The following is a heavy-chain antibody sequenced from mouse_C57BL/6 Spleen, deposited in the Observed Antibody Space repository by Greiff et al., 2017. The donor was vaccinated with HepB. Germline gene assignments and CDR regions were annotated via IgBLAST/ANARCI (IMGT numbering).Heavy chain of an antibody. CDR3: ARYYSNYVYYFDY. J-gene: IGHJ2*01. D-gene: IGHD2-5*01. CDR1: GYAFSSSW. Sequence: VQLVESGPELVKPGASVKISCKASGYAFSSSWMNWVKQRPGKGLEWIGRIYPGDGDTNYNGKFKGKATLTADKSSSTAYMQLSSLTSEDSAVYFCARYYSNYVYYFDYWGQGTTLTVSS. V-gene: IGHV1-82*01. CDR2: IYPGDGDT.